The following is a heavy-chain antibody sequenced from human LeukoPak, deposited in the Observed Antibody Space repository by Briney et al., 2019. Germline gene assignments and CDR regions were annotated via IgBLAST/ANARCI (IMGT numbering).Heavy chain of an antibody. J-gene: IGHJ4*02. CDR1: GFTFSSYS. Sequence: PGGSLRLSCAASGFTFSSYSMNWVRQAPGEGLEWVSSISSSSSYIYYADSVKGRFTISRDNAKNSLYLQMNSLRAADTAVYYCARSGDYGDHVPDYWGQGTLVTVSS. D-gene: IGHD4-17*01. V-gene: IGHV3-21*01. CDR2: ISSSSSYI. CDR3: ARSGDYGDHVPDY.